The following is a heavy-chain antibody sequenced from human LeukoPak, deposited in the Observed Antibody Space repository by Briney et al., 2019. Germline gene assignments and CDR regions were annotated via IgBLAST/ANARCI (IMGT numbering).Heavy chain of an antibody. CDR2: IDYSGST. CDR3: ARDGYIYCTDY. J-gene: IGHJ4*02. Sequence: SETLSLTCTVSVDSISSYYWSWMPQPPEKGLVWIGYIDYSGSTNYNPSRKSRVTISVVTSKNQFSLKLRSVTAADTAVYYCARDGYIYCTDYWGQGTLVTVSS. D-gene: IGHD5-18*01. CDR1: VDSISSYY. V-gene: IGHV4-59*01.